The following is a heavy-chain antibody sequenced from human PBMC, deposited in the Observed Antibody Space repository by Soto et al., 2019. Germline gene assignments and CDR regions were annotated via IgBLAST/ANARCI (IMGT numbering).Heavy chain of an antibody. CDR2: IYPGDHET. CDR1: GYTFSNFW. CDR3: ARSPRSSPYFDA. Sequence: GESLKISCQCSGYTFSNFWIGWVRQLPGQGLEWMGIIYPGDHETRYSPSFLGKVTISAEKSINTAYLRWSSLEASDSAFYFCARSPRSSPYFDAWGQGALVNVSS. J-gene: IGHJ4*02. D-gene: IGHD6-13*01. V-gene: IGHV5-51*01.